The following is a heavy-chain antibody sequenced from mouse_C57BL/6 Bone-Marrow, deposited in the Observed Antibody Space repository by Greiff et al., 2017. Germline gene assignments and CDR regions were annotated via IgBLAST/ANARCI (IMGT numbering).Heavy chain of an antibody. J-gene: IGHJ1*03. V-gene: IGHV1-81*01. CDR2: IYPRSGNT. D-gene: IGHD6-1*01. CDR1: GYTFTSYG. CDR3: ARGPNRYFDV. Sequence: QVQLKESGAELARPGASVKLSCKASGYTFTSYGISWVKQRTGQGLEWIGEIYPRSGNTYYNEKFKGKATLTADKSSSTAYMELRSLTSEDSAVYFCARGPNRYFDVWGTGTTVTVSS.